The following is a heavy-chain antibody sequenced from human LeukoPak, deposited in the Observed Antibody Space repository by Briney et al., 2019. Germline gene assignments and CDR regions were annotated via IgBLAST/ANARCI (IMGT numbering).Heavy chain of an antibody. CDR3: ASQTKYYSGSAGSYWGAFDL. J-gene: IGHJ3*01. V-gene: IGHV3-43*02. CDR2: SGNDGST. CDR1: GLTFYDQA. Sequence: GGSLRLSXAASGLTFYDQAMHWVSQTPGTGLEWVSLSGNDGSTYYAGSVRGRFTISRDISKNSLYLEMSSLRTEDTALYHCASQTKYYSGSAGSYWGAFDLWGQGTMVTVSS. D-gene: IGHD3-10*01.